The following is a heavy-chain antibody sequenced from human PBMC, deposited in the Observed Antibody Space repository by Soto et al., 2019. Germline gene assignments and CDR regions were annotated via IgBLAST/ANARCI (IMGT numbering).Heavy chain of an antibody. J-gene: IGHJ5*02. CDR1: GFSFSTSGVG. CDR2: IYWNDDK. CDR3: VSGSFPNWFDP. D-gene: IGHD3-10*01. V-gene: IGHV2-5*01. Sequence: QITLKESGPTLVKPTQTLTLTCTFSGFSFSTSGVGVGWIRQPPGKALEWLALIYWNDDKRYSPSLKSRLTITMDTSNNHVALTMTNMDPVDTATYYCVSGSFPNWFDPWGQGTLVAVSS.